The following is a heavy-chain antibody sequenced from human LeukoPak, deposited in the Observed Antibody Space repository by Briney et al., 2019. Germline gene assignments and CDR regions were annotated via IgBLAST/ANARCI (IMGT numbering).Heavy chain of an antibody. J-gene: IGHJ5*02. CDR3: AGQYDFWSGSGQKNWFDP. V-gene: IGHV4-39*01. D-gene: IGHD3-3*01. CDR1: GXSISSSTYY. CDR2: IYYSGST. Sequence: SETLSLTCTVSGXSISSSTYYWGWIRQPPGKGLEWIGSIYYSGSTYYNPSFKSRVTISEDTSKNQYSLRLSSVTAADTALYYCAGQYDFWSGSGQKNWFDPWGQGTLVTVSS.